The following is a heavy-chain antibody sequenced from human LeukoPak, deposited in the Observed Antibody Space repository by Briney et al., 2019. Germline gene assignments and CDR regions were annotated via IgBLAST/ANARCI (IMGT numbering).Heavy chain of an antibody. Sequence: SETLSLTCTVSGGSISSSSYYWGWIRQPPGKGLEWIGSIYYSGSTYYNPSLKSRVTISVDTSKNQFSLKLSSVTAADTAVYYCARAQVGVATIYWFDPWGQGTLVTVSS. CDR2: IYYSGST. D-gene: IGHD5-12*01. CDR3: ARAQVGVATIYWFDP. CDR1: GGSISSSSYY. V-gene: IGHV4-39*01. J-gene: IGHJ5*02.